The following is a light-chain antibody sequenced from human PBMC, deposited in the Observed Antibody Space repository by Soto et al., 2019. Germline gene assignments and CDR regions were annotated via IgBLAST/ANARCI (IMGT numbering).Light chain of an antibody. CDR3: QQDYKFLA. CDR2: DAS. CDR1: QSVSSY. V-gene: IGKV3-11*01. Sequence: TVFTHAQPTLSLSPGARASLSCRASQSVSSYLAWYQQKPGQAPRLLIYDASNRATGIPARFSGSGSGTDFTLTISSLEPEDFAVYYCQQDYKFLAFGGGTKVDIK. J-gene: IGKJ4*01.